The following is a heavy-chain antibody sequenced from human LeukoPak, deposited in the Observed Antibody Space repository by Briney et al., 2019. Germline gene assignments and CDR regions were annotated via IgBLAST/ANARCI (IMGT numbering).Heavy chain of an antibody. Sequence: PSETLSLTCAVYGGSFSGYYWSWIRQPPGKGLEWIGEINHSGSTNSNPSLKSRVTISVDTSKNQFSLNLTSVTAADAAVYYCARDLGYSGFDWAPWGQGTLVTVSS. CDR3: ARDLGYSGFDWAP. J-gene: IGHJ5*02. CDR1: GGSFSGYY. D-gene: IGHD5-12*01. V-gene: IGHV4-34*01. CDR2: INHSGST.